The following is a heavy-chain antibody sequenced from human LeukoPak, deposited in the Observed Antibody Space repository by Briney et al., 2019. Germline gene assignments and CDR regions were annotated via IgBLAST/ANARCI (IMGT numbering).Heavy chain of an antibody. J-gene: IGHJ3*02. CDR3: AKEPHSDYSDHTDSFDI. Sequence: GGSLRLSCAASGFTFSSFTMNWARQVPGKGLEWISYISLGNSTMFYADSVKGRFTISRDNAKNTLYLQMNSLRSEDTAVYYCAKEPHSDYSDHTDSFDIWGQGTMVTVSS. D-gene: IGHD4-17*01. CDR1: GFTFSSFT. V-gene: IGHV3-48*04. CDR2: ISLGNSTM.